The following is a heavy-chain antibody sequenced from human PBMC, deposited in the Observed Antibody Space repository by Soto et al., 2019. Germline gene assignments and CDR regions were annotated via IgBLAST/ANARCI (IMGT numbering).Heavy chain of an antibody. V-gene: IGHV4-4*02. CDR3: ARVPEPLLWFGELPSLSPAYYYGMDV. CDR2: IYHSGST. CDR1: GGSISSSNW. J-gene: IGHJ6*02. Sequence: SETLSLTCAVSGGSISSSNWWSWVRQPPGKGLEWIGEIYHSGSTNYNPSLKSRVTISVDKSKNQFSLKLSSVTAADTAVYYCARVPEPLLWFGELPSLSPAYYYGMDVWGQGTTVTVSS. D-gene: IGHD3-10*01.